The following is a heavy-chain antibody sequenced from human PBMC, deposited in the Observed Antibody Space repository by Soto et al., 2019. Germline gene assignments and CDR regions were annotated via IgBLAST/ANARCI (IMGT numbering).Heavy chain of an antibody. J-gene: IGHJ4*02. D-gene: IGHD6-13*01. CDR3: ARPDSSSWAAPFDY. V-gene: IGHV4-59*08. CDR2: IHNGGST. CDR1: GGYISDHC. Sequence: PSQTMSVTSTVSGGYISDHCYMWIRQSPGKGLEYIGYIHNGGSTNYNPSLKSRVIISVDTSKNQFSLKLTSVTAADTAVYYCARPDSSSWAAPFDYWGQGTLVTVSS.